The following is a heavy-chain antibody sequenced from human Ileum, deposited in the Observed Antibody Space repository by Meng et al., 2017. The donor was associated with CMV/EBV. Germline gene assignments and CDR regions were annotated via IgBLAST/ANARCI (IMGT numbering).Heavy chain of an antibody. CDR3: ARWAGATIRGGQGYDF. CDR1: GFSISRYY. CDR2: INHNQNEK. V-gene: IGHV3-7*01. D-gene: IGHD3-10*01. J-gene: IGHJ4*02. Sequence: GESLKISCAVSGFSISRYYMSWVRQAPGKGLEWVANINHNQNEKYYIDSVKGRFTISRDNAKNSLYLQMNSLRDDDTAVYYCARWAGATIRGGQGYDFWGQGTLVTVSS.